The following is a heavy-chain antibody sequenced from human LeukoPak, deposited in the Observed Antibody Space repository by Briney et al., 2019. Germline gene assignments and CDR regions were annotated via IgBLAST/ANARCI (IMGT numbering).Heavy chain of an antibody. J-gene: IGHJ4*02. CDR3: WAESGYEETSIGTPRGIPFDY. CDR2: IIPIFGTA. Sequence: SVKVSCKASGYTFTSYDIDWVRQPNGQGLEWMGGIIPIFGTANYAQKLQGRVTITADESTSKAYMELSSLRSEDTAVYYCWAESGYEETSIGTPRGIPFDYWGQGTLVTVSS. CDR1: GYTFTSYD. D-gene: IGHD5-12*01. V-gene: IGHV1-69*13.